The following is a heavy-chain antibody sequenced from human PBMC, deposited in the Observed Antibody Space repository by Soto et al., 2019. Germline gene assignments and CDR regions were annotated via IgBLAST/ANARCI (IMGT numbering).Heavy chain of an antibody. J-gene: IGHJ4*02. CDR2: INPGDGNT. CDR1: GYTFTNLP. Sequence: ASVKVSCKGSGYTFTNLPIHWVRQAPGQRLEWMGWINPGDGNTKYSQMFQGRVAFTRDTSASTAYMELSSLRAEDTALYYCAKDIRQDGYNSELVLWGQGTLVNVS. CDR3: AKDIRQDGYNSELVL. D-gene: IGHD5-12*01. V-gene: IGHV1-3*01.